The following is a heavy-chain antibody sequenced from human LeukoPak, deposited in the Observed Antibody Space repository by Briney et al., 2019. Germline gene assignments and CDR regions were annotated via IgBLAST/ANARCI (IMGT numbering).Heavy chain of an antibody. J-gene: IGHJ6*02. CDR2: ISGDGGST. V-gene: IGHV3-43*02. Sequence: GGSLRLSCAASGFTFYDYAMHWVRQAPGKGLEWVSLISGDGGSTYYADSVKGRFTISSDNSKNSLYLQMNSLRTEDTALYYCAKAPHDSYYYGMDVWGQGTTVTVSS. CDR1: GFTFYDYA. D-gene: IGHD3-16*01. CDR3: AKAPHDSYYYGMDV.